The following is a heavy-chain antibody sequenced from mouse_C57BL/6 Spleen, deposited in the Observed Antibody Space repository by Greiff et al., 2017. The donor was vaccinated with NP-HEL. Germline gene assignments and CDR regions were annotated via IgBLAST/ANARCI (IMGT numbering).Heavy chain of an antibody. Sequence: QVQLQQSGAELVKPGASVKISCKASGYAFSSYWMNWVKQRPGKGLEWIGQIYPGDGDTNYNGKFKGKATLTADKSSSTAYMQLSRLTAEDSAVYFCAREGDYDYYAMDYWGQGTSVTVSS. D-gene: IGHD2-4*01. CDR2: IYPGDGDT. V-gene: IGHV1-80*01. CDR3: AREGDYDYYAMDY. CDR1: GYAFSSYW. J-gene: IGHJ4*01.